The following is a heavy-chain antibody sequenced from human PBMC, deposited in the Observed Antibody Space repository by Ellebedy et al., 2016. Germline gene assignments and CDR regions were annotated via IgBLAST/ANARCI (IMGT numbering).Heavy chain of an antibody. CDR2: ISGSGGDA. CDR3: AKVGYCNIIDCYDAFDI. CDR1: GFTFSSSA. J-gene: IGHJ3*02. V-gene: IGHV3-23*01. Sequence: GESLKISXAASGFTFSSSAMSWIRQAPGKGLEWVSRISGSGGDAKYADSVKGRFTVSRDNSKNTLYLQMNSLRAEDAAVYFCAKVGYCNIIDCYDAFDIWGQGTMVIVSS. D-gene: IGHD2-2*01.